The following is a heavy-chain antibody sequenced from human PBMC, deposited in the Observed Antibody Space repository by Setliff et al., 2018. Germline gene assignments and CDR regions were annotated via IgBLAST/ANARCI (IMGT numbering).Heavy chain of an antibody. Sequence: GESLKISCKSSGYTFTNYWIGWVRQMPGKGLEWMGIIYPDDSDARYSPSFRGQVTISVDKSISTAYLQWSSLKASDTAMYYCVRDACPYTSTWCHHFDCWGQGTLVTVSS. CDR2: IYPDDSDA. D-gene: IGHD6-13*01. J-gene: IGHJ4*02. CDR1: GYTFTNYW. CDR3: VRDACPYTSTWCHHFDC. V-gene: IGHV5-51*01.